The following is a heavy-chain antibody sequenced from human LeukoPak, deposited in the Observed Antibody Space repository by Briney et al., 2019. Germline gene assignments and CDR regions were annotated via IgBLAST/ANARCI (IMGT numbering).Heavy chain of an antibody. D-gene: IGHD3-9*01. CDR3: AKDSSDYDILTGTLGY. CDR2: IRYDGSNK. CDR1: GFTFSSYG. V-gene: IGHV3-30*02. Sequence: QAGGSPRLSCAASGFTFSSYGMHWVRQAPGKGLEWVAFIRYDGSNKYYADSVKGRFTISRDNSKNTLYLQMNSLRAEDTAVYYCAKDSSDYDILTGTLGYWGQGTLVTVSS. J-gene: IGHJ4*02.